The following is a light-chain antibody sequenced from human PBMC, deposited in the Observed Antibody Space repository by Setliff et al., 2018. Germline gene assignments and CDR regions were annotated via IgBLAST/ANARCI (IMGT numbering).Light chain of an antibody. V-gene: IGLV2-8*01. CDR3: SSYEGTNNEV. Sequence: QSALTQPPSASGSPGQSVTISCTGTSGDIDPYNYVSWYQQHPGKAPKLLIYEVSKRPSGVPDRFSGSKSGNTASLTVSGLQAEDEADYYCSSYEGTNNEVFGTGTKVTVL. CDR1: SGDIDPYNY. J-gene: IGLJ1*01. CDR2: EVS.